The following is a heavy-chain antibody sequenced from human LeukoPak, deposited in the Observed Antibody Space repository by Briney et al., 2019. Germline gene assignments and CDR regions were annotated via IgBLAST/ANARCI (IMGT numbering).Heavy chain of an antibody. CDR2: ISSNGGST. CDR1: GFTFDDYA. J-gene: IGHJ4*02. D-gene: IGHD5-12*01. V-gene: IGHV3-64*01. CDR3: ARDERL. Sequence: PGRSLRLSCAASGFTFDDYAMHWVRQAPGKGLEYVSTISSNGGSTYYANSVKGRFTISRDNSKNTLYLQMGSLRAEDMAVYYCARDERLWGQGTLVTVSS.